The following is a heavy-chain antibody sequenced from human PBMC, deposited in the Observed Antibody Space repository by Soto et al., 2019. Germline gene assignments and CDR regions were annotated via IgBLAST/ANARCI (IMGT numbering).Heavy chain of an antibody. D-gene: IGHD3-9*01. CDR3: GRDSTGYLFDY. V-gene: IGHV4-59*01. CDR1: GGSISSYY. Sequence: SETLSLTCTVSGGSISSYYWSWIRQPPGKGLEWIGYIYYSGSTNYNPSLKSRVTISVDTSKNQFSLKLSSVTAADTAVYYCGRDSTGYLFDYWGQGTLVTVYS. J-gene: IGHJ4*02. CDR2: IYYSGST.